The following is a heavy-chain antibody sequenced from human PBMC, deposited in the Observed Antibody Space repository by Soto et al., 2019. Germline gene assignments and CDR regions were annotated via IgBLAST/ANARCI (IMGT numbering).Heavy chain of an antibody. J-gene: IGHJ4*02. CDR3: VSQRTSVLTQADFDY. D-gene: IGHD2-8*01. Sequence: SETLSLPCTVSGGSVSNRNSYWGWIRQSPGKGLEWIGSVYYRGRSYSKSSVKSRVTISVDTSKNQFSLNLNSVTASDTAVYCCVSQRTSVLTQADFDYWGPGALVTVSS. CDR1: GGSVSNRNSY. V-gene: IGHV4-39*01. CDR2: VYYRGRS.